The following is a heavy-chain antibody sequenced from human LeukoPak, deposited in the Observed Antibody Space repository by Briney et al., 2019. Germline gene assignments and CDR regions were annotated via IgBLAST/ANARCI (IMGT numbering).Heavy chain of an antibody. CDR3: ARGGGYYGSRSYDIDY. CDR1: GGSIRRHY. V-gene: IGHV4-59*11. J-gene: IGHJ4*02. Sequence: SETLSLTCTVSGGSIRRHYWSWIRQPPGKGLEWIGYIYYSGSTNYNPSLKSRVTISVDTSKNQFSLKLSSVTAADTAVYYCARGGGYYGSRSYDIDYWGQGTLVTVSS. CDR2: IYYSGST. D-gene: IGHD3-10*01.